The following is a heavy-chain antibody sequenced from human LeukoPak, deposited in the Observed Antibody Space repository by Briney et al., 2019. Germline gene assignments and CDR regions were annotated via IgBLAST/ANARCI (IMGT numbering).Heavy chain of an antibody. D-gene: IGHD6-6*01. CDR3: ATDSSSTPDYFDY. CDR1: GYSFTSYW. J-gene: IGHJ4*02. V-gene: IGHV5-51*01. Sequence: GESLKISCKGSGYSFTSYWIGWVRQMPGKGLEWMGIIYPGGSDTRYSPSFQGQVTISADKSISTAYLQWSSLKASDTAMYYCATDSSSTPDYFDYWGQGTLVTVSS. CDR2: IYPGGSDT.